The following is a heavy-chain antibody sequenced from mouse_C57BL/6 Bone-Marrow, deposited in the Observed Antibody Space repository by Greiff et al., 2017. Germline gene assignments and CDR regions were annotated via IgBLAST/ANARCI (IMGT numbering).Heavy chain of an antibody. D-gene: IGHD1-3*01. Sequence: EVKVVESGGDLVKPGGSLKLSCAASGFTFSSYGMSWVRQTPDKRLEWVATISSGGSYTYYPDSVKGRFTISRDNAKNTLYLQRSSLKSEDTAMYYCARHRSGGTSWYLDVWGTGTTVTVSS. V-gene: IGHV5-6*01. CDR3: ARHRSGGTSWYLDV. J-gene: IGHJ1*03. CDR1: GFTFSSYG. CDR2: ISSGGSYT.